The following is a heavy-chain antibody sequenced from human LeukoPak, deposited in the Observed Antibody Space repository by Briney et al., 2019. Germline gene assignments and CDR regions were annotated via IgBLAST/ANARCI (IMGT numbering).Heavy chain of an antibody. D-gene: IGHD2-15*01. V-gene: IGHV4-38-2*01. CDR3: ARHMVVAATVEYFQH. Sequence: NPSETLSLTCAVSGYSISSGYYWGWIRQPPGKGLEWIGSIYHSGSTYYNPSLKSRVTISVDTSKNQFSLKLSSVTAADTAVYYCARHMVVAATVEYFQHWGQGTLVTVSS. J-gene: IGHJ1*01. CDR2: IYHSGST. CDR1: GYSISSGYY.